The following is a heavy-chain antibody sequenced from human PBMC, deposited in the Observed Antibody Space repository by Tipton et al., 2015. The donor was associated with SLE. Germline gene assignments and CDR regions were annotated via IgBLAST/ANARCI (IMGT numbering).Heavy chain of an antibody. CDR3: ARDSPISSWALDI. J-gene: IGHJ3*02. D-gene: IGHD6-13*01. CDR1: GGSISSGGYY. V-gene: IGHV4-61*08. CDR2: IYYSGST. Sequence: TLSLTCTVSGGSISSGGYYWSWIRQHPGKGLEWIGYIYYSGSTNYNPSLKSRVTISVDTSKNQFSLKLSSVTAADTAVYYCARDSPISSWALDIWGQGTMVTVSS.